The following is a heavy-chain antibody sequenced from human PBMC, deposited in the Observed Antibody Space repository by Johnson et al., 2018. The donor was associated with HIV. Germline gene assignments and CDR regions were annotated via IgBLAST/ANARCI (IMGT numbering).Heavy chain of an antibody. J-gene: IGHJ3*02. CDR3: ARDEEGYCSGGSCYSGAFDI. CDR2: INWNGGST. CDR1: GFTFDDYG. D-gene: IGHD2-15*01. Sequence: MQLVESGGGVVRPGGSLRLSCAASGFTFDDYGMSWVRQAPWKGLEWVSGINWNGGSTGYADSVKGRFTISSDHAKNSLYLQMNSLRAEDTALYYCARDEEGYCSGGSCYSGAFDIWGQGTMVTVSS. V-gene: IGHV3-20*04.